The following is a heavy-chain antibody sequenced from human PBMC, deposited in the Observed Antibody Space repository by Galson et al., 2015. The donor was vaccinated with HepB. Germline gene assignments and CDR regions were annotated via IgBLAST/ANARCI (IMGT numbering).Heavy chain of an antibody. J-gene: IGHJ3*02. CDR2: IRSKAYGGTT. V-gene: IGHV3-49*04. Sequence: SLRLSCAASGFTFGDYAMSWVRQAPGKGLEWVGFIRSKAYGGTTEYAASVKGRFTISRDDSKSIAYLQMNSLKTEDTAVYYCTRGTLLLWFGELLGNAFDIWGQGTMVTVSS. CDR3: TRGTLLLWFGELLGNAFDI. CDR1: GFTFGDYA. D-gene: IGHD3-10*01.